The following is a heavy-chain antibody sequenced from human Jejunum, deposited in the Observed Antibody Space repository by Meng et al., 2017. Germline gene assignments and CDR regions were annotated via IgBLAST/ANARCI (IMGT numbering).Heavy chain of an antibody. D-gene: IGHD3-9*01. CDR2: IYGGGST. J-gene: IGHJ4*02. CDR3: ARALYDSGRGYYFDL. V-gene: IGHV3-53*01. CDR1: EFTVSSSY. Sequence: GESLKISCAASEFTVSSSYLSWVRQAPGKGLEWVSVIYGGGSTYYADSVKGRFTISRDNSRNTLYLQMNSLREEDTAVYYCARALYDSGRGYYFDLWGQGTLVTVSS.